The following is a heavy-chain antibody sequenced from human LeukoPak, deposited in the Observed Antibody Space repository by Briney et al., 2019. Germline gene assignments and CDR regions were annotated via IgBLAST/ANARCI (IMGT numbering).Heavy chain of an antibody. V-gene: IGHV4-31*03. CDR3: ARGKLSSGYHHDY. D-gene: IGHD3-22*01. CDR2: IFYTGIT. Sequence: SETLSLTCTVSGWSISSGGYYWSWIRQHPGKGLEWIAYIFYTGITYYNPSLKSRVTISVDTSKNQFSLRLSSVTAADTAVYFCARGKLSSGYHHDYWGERTLVTVSS. J-gene: IGHJ4*02. CDR1: GWSISSGGYY.